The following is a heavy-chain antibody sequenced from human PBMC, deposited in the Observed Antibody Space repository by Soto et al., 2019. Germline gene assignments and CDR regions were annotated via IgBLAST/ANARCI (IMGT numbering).Heavy chain of an antibody. J-gene: IGHJ5*02. CDR3: ARGPRDWFDP. Sequence: QVQLQESGPGLVKPSETLSLTCTVSGVSITDYYWSWIRQPPGKGLEWIAYIFYSGVTNYKPSLKGRVTISLDTSKNYFSLNLTSMTAADTAVYYCARGPRDWFDPWGQGTLVTVSS. V-gene: IGHV4-59*01. CDR2: IFYSGVT. CDR1: GVSITDYY.